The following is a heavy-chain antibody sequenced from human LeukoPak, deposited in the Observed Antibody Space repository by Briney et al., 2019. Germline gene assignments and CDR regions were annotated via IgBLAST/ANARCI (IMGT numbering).Heavy chain of an antibody. CDR3: AKSLRYSSGCHHFDY. Sequence: GGSPRLSCAASGFIFNNFAMSWVRQAPGKGLEWVSGISGSGTSPYYADSVKGRFTISRDNSKNTVYLQMNSLRVEDTAVYYCAKSLRYSSGCHHFDYWGQGTLVTVSS. V-gene: IGHV3-23*01. D-gene: IGHD6-19*01. CDR1: GFIFNNFA. J-gene: IGHJ4*02. CDR2: ISGSGTSP.